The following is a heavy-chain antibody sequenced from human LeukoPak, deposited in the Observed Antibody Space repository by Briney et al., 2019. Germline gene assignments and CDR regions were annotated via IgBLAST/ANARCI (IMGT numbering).Heavy chain of an antibody. J-gene: IGHJ6*03. CDR3: ARDLSGSYTYYYYYMDV. CDR2: ISAYNGNT. D-gene: IGHD1-26*01. CDR1: GYTFTSYG. Sequence: GASVKVSCKASGYTFTSYGISWVRQAPGQGLEWMGWISAYNGNTNYAQKLQGRVTMTTDTSTSTAYMELRSLRSDDTAVYYCARDLSGSYTYYYYYMDVWGKGTTVTISS. V-gene: IGHV1-18*01.